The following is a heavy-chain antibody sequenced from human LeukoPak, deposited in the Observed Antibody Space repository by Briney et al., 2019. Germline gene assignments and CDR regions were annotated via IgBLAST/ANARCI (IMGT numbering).Heavy chain of an antibody. D-gene: IGHD3-22*01. CDR1: GYTFTSYY. Sequence: ASVKVSCKASGYTFTSYYMHWVRQATGQGLEWMGWMSPNSGNTGYAQKFQGRVTITRNTSISTAYMELSSLRSEDTAVYYCARVSRYYYDSSGHYYMDVWGKGTTVTVSS. V-gene: IGHV1-8*03. J-gene: IGHJ6*03. CDR3: ARVSRYYYDSSGHYYMDV. CDR2: MSPNSGNT.